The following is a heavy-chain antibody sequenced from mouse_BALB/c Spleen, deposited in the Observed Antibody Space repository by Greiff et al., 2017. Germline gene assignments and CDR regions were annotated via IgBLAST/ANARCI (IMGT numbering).Heavy chain of an antibody. J-gene: IGHJ2*01. CDR1: GYTFTSYT. D-gene: IGHD2-1*01. CDR3: AREGTYGNYLFDY. Sequence: GQLQQSGAELARPGASVKMSCKASGYTFTSYTMHWVKQRPGQGLEWIGYINPSSGYTNYNQKFKDKATLTADKSSSTAYMQLSSLTSEDSAVYYCAREGTYGNYLFDYWGQGTTLTVSS. V-gene: IGHV1-4*01. CDR2: INPSSGYT.